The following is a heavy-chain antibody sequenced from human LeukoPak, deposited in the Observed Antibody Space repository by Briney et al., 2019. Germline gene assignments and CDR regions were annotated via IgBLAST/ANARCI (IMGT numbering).Heavy chain of an antibody. Sequence: PGRSLRLSCAASGFTFDDYAIYWVRQAPGKGLEWVSGISWNGAKIVYADSVKGRFTISRDNAKNSLYLQMDSLGTEDTALYYCAKETHSTMVPGYAFDIWGQGTMVTVSS. CDR3: AKETHSTMVPGYAFDI. CDR1: GFTFDDYA. V-gene: IGHV3-9*01. CDR2: ISWNGAKI. J-gene: IGHJ3*02. D-gene: IGHD2-8*01.